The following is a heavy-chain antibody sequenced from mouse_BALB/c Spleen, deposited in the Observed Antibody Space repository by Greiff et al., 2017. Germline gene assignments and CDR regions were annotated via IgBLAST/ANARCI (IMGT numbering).Heavy chain of an antibody. D-gene: IGHD3-2*01. V-gene: IGHV5-9-4*01. Sequence: DVMLVESGGGLVKPGGSLKLSCAASGFTFSSYAMSWVRQSPEKRLEWVAEISSGGSYTYYPDTVTGRFTISRDNAKNTLYLEMSSLRSEDTAMYYCARDRGQLGLRGYFDYWGQGTTLTVSS. CDR3: ARDRGQLGLRGYFDY. CDR1: GFTFSSYA. J-gene: IGHJ2*01. CDR2: ISSGGSYT.